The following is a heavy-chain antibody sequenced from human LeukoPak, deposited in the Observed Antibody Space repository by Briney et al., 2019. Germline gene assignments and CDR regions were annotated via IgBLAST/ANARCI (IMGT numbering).Heavy chain of an antibody. CDR2: ISYDGSNK. J-gene: IGHJ4*02. Sequence: PGGSLRLSCAASGFTFSSYAMHWGRQAPGKGLEWVAVISYDGSNKYYADSVKGRFTISRDNSKNTLYLQMNSLRAEDTAVYYCARDHAVEPAAMAGGGWRSYYFDYWGQGTLVTVSS. V-gene: IGHV3-30-3*01. D-gene: IGHD2-2*01. CDR3: ARDHAVEPAAMAGGGWRSYYFDY. CDR1: GFTFSSYA.